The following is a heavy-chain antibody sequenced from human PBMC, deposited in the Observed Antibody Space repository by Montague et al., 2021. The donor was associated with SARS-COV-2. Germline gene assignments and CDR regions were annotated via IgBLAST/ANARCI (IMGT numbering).Heavy chain of an antibody. CDR2: IRSDGSHI. CDR1: GFPFSSSV. D-gene: IGHD1-1*01. V-gene: IGHV3-33*01. Sequence: SLRLSCAASGFPFSSSVMHWVRQAPGKGLEWVTVIRSDGSHISYVDSVRGRFTVSRDNSNNILYLQMNSLKVDDTAVYYCARENDWKFDFDFWGQGTLVTVSS. CDR3: ARENDWKFDFDF. J-gene: IGHJ4*02.